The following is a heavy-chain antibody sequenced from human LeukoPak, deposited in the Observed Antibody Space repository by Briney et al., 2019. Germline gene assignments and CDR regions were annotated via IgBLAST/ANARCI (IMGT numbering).Heavy chain of an antibody. J-gene: IGHJ4*02. CDR3: ARDPGPTGGRYFDS. CDR2: VYSGGRT. CDR1: GFTVSSNY. Sequence: GVFLRLSCAASGFTVSSNYMSWVHQAPGKGREGVSDVYSGGRTYYVDSAKGRFTITISRDNSENTLYRQMSYLRAEDTAMYYCARDPGPTGGRYFDSWGQGTLVTVSS. V-gene: IGHV3-53*01. D-gene: IGHD4-17*01.